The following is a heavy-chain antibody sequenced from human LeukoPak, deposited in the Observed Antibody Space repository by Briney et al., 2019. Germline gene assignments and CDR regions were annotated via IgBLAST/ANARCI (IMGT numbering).Heavy chain of an antibody. CDR2: IKQDGSEK. CDR1: GFTFSSYW. D-gene: IGHD3-10*01. V-gene: IGHV3-7*01. J-gene: IGHJ4*02. Sequence: GGSLRLSCAASGFTFSSYWMSWVRQAPGKGLEWVANIKQDGSEKYYVDSVKGRFTISRDNAKNSLYLQMNSLRAEDTAVYYCARTDYYGWGSYDYWGQETLVTVSS. CDR3: ARTDYYGWGSYDY.